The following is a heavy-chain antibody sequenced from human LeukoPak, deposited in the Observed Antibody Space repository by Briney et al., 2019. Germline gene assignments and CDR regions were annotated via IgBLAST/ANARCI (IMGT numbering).Heavy chain of an antibody. D-gene: IGHD1-26*01. V-gene: IGHV3-48*04. CDR1: GFTFSSYS. Sequence: PGGSLRLSCAASGFTFSSYSMNWVRQAPGKGLEWVSYISSSSSTIYYADSVKGRFTISRDNAKNSLYLQMNSLRAEDTAVYYCARDPLVGATDYWGQGTLVTVSS. CDR2: ISSSSSTI. CDR3: ARDPLVGATDY. J-gene: IGHJ4*02.